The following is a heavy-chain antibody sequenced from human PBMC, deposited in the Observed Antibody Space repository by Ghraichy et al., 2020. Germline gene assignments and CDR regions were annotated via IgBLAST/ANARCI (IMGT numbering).Heavy chain of an antibody. J-gene: IGHJ3*01. CDR2: LYIGGST. CDR3: ATEAPSRRHAFHL. Sequence: GGSLRLSCAASGFSVSDNYMNWVRQSPGKGLEWVSVLYIGGSTYYRDSVKGRFTISRHNSKNTLYLQMSDLRREDTAVYYCATEAPSRRHAFHLWGPGTKVTVSS. V-gene: IGHV3-53*04. CDR1: GFSVSDNY.